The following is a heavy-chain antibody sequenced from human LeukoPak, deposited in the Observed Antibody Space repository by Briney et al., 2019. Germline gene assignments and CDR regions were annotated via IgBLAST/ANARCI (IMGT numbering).Heavy chain of an antibody. V-gene: IGHV1-18*01. D-gene: IGHD1-26*01. CDR2: VSAYNGHT. Sequence: ASVKVSCKASGYTFNSYGISWVRQAPGQGLEWMGWVSAYNGHTNYAQKFQGRVTMTTDTSTSTASMELRSLRSDDTAVYYCARLIPQKWELPGKWFDPWGQGTLVTVSS. CDR3: ARLIPQKWELPGKWFDP. CDR1: GYTFNSYG. J-gene: IGHJ5*02.